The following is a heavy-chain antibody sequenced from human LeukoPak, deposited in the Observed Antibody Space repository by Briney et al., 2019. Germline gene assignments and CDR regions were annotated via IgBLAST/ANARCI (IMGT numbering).Heavy chain of an antibody. CDR1: GYTFTSYG. CDR3: ARDVQKKVEWLEYYFDY. Sequence: ASVKVSCKASGYTFTSYGISWVRQAPGQGLEWMGWISAYNGNTNCAQKLQDRVTMTTDTSTSTAYMELRSLRAEDTAVYYCARDVQKKVEWLEYYFDYWGQGTLVTVSS. V-gene: IGHV1-18*01. J-gene: IGHJ4*02. CDR2: ISAYNGNT. D-gene: IGHD3-3*01.